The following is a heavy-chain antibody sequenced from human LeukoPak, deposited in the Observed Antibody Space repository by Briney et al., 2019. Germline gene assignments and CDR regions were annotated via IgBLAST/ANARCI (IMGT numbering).Heavy chain of an antibody. D-gene: IGHD3-16*01. J-gene: IGHJ4*02. CDR1: GFTFSSYE. Sequence: GGSLRLSCAASGFTFSSYEMHWVRQPPGKGLEWVSYISSSDSTIYYADSVKGRFTISRDNAKNSLYLQMNSLRAEDTAVYYCARGLGSFDYWGQGTLVTVSS. V-gene: IGHV3-48*03. CDR2: ISSSDSTI. CDR3: ARGLGSFDY.